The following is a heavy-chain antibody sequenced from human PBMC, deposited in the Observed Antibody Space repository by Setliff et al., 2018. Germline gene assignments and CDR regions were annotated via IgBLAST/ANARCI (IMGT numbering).Heavy chain of an antibody. CDR2: IKQDGGEK. V-gene: IGHV3-7*03. J-gene: IGHJ6*04. CDR3: ARRNYRTALDY. Sequence: LSLTCAASGFTLSDYWMAWVRQAPGKGLEWVANIKQDGGEKYYADSTKGRFTISRDNAKNSLYLQMNSLSAEDTAVYFCARRNYRTALDYWGKGTTVTVSS. CDR1: GFTLSDYW. D-gene: IGHD3-16*02.